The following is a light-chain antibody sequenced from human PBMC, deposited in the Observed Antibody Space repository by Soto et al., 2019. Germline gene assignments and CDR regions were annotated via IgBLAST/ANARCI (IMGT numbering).Light chain of an antibody. CDR1: QSVSSN. V-gene: IGKV3-15*01. J-gene: IGKJ1*01. Sequence: EFVLTQSPGTLSLSPGERATLSCRASQSVSSNLAWYQQKPGQAPRLLIYGVSTRATGIPARFSGSGSGTEFTLTISSLQSEDFAVYYCQHRSNWPSWTFGAGTKVDIK. CDR2: GVS. CDR3: QHRSNWPSWT.